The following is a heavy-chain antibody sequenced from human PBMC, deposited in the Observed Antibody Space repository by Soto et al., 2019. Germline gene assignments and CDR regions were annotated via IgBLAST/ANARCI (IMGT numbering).Heavy chain of an antibody. D-gene: IGHD6-19*01. CDR3: EKDGKIXVACPSYFDY. J-gene: IGHJ4*02. CDR1: GCTFDDYT. V-gene: IGHV3-43*01. Sequence: GGSLRLCCAASGCTFDDYTMHWVRQAPGKGLEWVSLISWDGGSTYYADSVKGRFTISRDNSKNSLYLQMNSLRTEDTSLYYCEKDGKIXVACPSYFDYWAQGT. CDR2: ISWDGGST.